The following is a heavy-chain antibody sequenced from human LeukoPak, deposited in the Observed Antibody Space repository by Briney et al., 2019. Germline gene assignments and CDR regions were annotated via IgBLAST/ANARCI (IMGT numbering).Heavy chain of an antibody. Sequence: GGSLGLSCAASGFTFDDYAMHWVRQAPGKGLEWVSGISWNSGSIGYADSVKGRFTISRDNAKNSLYLQMNSLRVEDTAFYYCAKDNRRHYTSGPNPDSLHWGQGALVTVSS. D-gene: IGHD6-19*01. CDR3: AKDNRRHYTSGPNPDSLH. V-gene: IGHV3-9*01. J-gene: IGHJ4*02. CDR1: GFTFDDYA. CDR2: ISWNSGSI.